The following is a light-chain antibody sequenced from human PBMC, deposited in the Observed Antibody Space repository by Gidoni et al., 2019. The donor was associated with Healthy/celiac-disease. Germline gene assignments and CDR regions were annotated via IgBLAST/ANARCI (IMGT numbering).Light chain of an antibody. CDR2: YDS. CDR1: NIGSKS. J-gene: IGLJ2*01. Sequence: SYVLTQPPSVSVAPGQTARITCGGNNIGSKSVHWYQQKPGQAPVLVIYYDSDRPSGIPERFSGSNSGNTATLTISRVEAGDEADYYCQVWDSSSDHYVVFGGGTKLTVL. CDR3: QVWDSSSDHYVV. V-gene: IGLV3-21*04.